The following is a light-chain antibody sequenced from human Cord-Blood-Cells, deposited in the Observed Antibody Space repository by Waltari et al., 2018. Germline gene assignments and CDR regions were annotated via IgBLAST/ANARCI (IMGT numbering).Light chain of an antibody. J-gene: IGLJ1*01. Sequence: QSALTQPASVSGSPGQSITISCTGTSSDVGGYNYVSWYQQHPGKAPKLMIYEVSNRPSGVSNCCSGSKSGNTASLTISGLQAEDEADYYCSSYTSSSTYVCGTGTKVTVL. CDR3: SSYTSSSTYV. CDR2: EVS. V-gene: IGLV2-14*01. CDR1: SSDVGGYNY.